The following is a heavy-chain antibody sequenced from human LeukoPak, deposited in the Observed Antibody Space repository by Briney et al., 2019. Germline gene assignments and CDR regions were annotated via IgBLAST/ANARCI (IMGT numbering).Heavy chain of an antibody. CDR1: GFTFSNAW. Sequence: GGSLRLSCAASGFTFSNAWMSWVRQAPGKGLEWVGRIKSKTDGGTTDYAAPVKGRFTISRDDSKNTLYLQMNSLKTEDTAVYYCTPATVLVTNCGVVITADYYYYGMDVWGQGTTVTVSS. V-gene: IGHV3-15*01. J-gene: IGHJ6*02. CDR2: IKSKTDGGTT. CDR3: TPATVLVTNCGVVITADYYYYGMDV. D-gene: IGHD3-3*01.